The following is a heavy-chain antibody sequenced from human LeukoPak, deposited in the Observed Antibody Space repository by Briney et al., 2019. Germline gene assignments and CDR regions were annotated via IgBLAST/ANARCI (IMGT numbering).Heavy chain of an antibody. CDR1: GFTFSSYS. CDR2: ISSSRSYI. Sequence: GGSLRLSCAASGFTFSSYSMNWVRQAPGKGLEWVSFISSSRSYIYYADSVKGRFTISRDNAKNSLYLQMNSLRAEDTAVYYCARFIAAPYYFDYWGQGTLVTVSS. J-gene: IGHJ4*02. D-gene: IGHD6-13*01. CDR3: ARFIAAPYYFDY. V-gene: IGHV3-21*01.